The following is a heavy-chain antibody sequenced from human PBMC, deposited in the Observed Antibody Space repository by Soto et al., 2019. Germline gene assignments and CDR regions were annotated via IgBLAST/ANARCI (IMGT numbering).Heavy chain of an antibody. D-gene: IGHD4-17*01. J-gene: IGHJ4*02. CDR1: GGSISSGDYY. V-gene: IGHV4-30-4*01. CDR2: IYYSGST. Sequence: QVQLQESGPGLVKPSQTLSLTCTVSGGSISSGDYYWSWIRQPPGKGLEWIGYIYYSGSTYYNPSLKSRVTISVDTSKNPFSMKLSSVTAADTAVYYCARDNYGDRHLPYFDYWGQGTLVTVSS. CDR3: ARDNYGDRHLPYFDY.